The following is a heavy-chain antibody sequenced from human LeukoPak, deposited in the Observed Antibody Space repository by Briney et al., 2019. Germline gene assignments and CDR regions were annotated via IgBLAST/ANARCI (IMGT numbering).Heavy chain of an antibody. D-gene: IGHD2-2*01. CDR3: ARGTSYCSSTSCYRGLGNWFDP. V-gene: IGHV4-34*01. CDR1: GGSFSNYY. CDR2: INHSGST. J-gene: IGHJ5*02. Sequence: MSSEILSLTCAVYGGSFSNYYWSWIRQPPGKGLEWIGEINHSGSTYYNPSLKSRVTISVDTSKNQFSLKLSSVTAAGTAVYYCARGTSYCSSTSCYRGLGNWFDPWGQGTLVTVSS.